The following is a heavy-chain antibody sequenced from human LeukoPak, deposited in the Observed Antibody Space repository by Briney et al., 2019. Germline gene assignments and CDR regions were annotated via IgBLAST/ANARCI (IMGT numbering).Heavy chain of an antibody. CDR3: ARVGTSGFDY. D-gene: IGHD6-19*01. Sequence: GGSLRLSCAGSGFIFSSYWMSWVRQAPGKGLEWVANINQDGSVKNYLGSVKGRFTISRDNAKDSLSLQMNSLRAEDTAVFYCARVGTSGFDYWGQGILVIVSS. J-gene: IGHJ4*02. CDR2: INQDGSVK. V-gene: IGHV3-7*05. CDR1: GFIFSSYW.